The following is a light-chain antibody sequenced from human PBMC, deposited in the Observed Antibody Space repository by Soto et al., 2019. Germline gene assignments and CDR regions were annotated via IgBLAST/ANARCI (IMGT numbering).Light chain of an antibody. CDR1: QSISSS. CDR3: QQYNSYPWT. Sequence: DIQMTQSPSTLSASVGDRVTITCRASQSISSSLAWYQQKPGKAPKFLLYKAASLESGVPSKFSGSGSGTEFTLTSSILQPEDFATYCCQQYNSYPWTCGQGTKVEIK. V-gene: IGKV1-5*03. CDR2: KAA. J-gene: IGKJ1*01.